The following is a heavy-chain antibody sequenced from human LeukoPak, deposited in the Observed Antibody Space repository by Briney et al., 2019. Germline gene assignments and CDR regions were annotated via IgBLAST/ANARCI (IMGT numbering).Heavy chain of an antibody. Sequence: GGSLRLSCAASGFTYSYYGMNWVRQAPGKGLEWVSYISNSGATIYYADSVKGRFTISRDNAKRSLFLQMNSLRAEDTGVYYCARATLSSSGHSYWGQGTLVTVSS. D-gene: IGHD6-25*01. CDR2: ISNSGATI. V-gene: IGHV3-48*03. CDR1: GFTYSYYG. J-gene: IGHJ4*02. CDR3: ARATLSSSGHSY.